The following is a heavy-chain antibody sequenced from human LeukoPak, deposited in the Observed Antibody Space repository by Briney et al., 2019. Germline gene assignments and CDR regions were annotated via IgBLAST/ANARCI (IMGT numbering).Heavy chain of an antibody. CDR3: ARDGSSGWPWNFGY. D-gene: IGHD6-19*01. Sequence: PGGSLRLSCAASGLTFSSYWMSWVRQAPGKGLDWVANIKQDGSQKYYVDSVKGRFTISRDNAKNSLFLQMNSLRAEDTAVYYCARDGSSGWPWNFGYWGQGTLVTVSS. J-gene: IGHJ4*02. CDR2: IKQDGSQK. CDR1: GLTFSSYW. V-gene: IGHV3-7*05.